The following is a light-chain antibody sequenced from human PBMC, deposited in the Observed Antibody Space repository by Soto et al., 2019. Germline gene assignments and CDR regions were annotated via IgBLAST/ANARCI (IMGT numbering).Light chain of an antibody. V-gene: IGKV3-15*01. CDR2: STS. CDR1: QSVNNN. J-gene: IGKJ4*01. CDR3: QQYHTWPLT. Sequence: EIVMTQSPATLSVSPGEGATLSCRASQSVNNNLAWYQQTPGRAPRLLIYSTSTRAIDTADRFSGSGSGTDFTLTVSSLQYEDFAVYYCQQYHTWPLTFAGGTTVDI.